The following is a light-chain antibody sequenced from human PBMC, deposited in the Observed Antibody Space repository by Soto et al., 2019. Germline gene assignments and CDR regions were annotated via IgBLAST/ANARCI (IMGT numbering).Light chain of an antibody. V-gene: IGLV2-14*01. CDR2: EVS. CDR3: AAWDDSLSGVV. CDR1: SSDVGGYDY. Sequence: QSALTQPASVSGSPGQSITISCTGTSSDVGGYDYVSWYQQHPGKAPKLIIFEVSNRPSGVSNRFSGSKSANTASLTISGLQADDEADYYCAAWDDSLSGVVFGGGTKLTVL. J-gene: IGLJ2*01.